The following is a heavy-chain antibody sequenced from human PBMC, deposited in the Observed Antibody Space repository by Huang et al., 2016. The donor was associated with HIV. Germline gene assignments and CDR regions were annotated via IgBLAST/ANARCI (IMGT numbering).Heavy chain of an antibody. J-gene: IGHJ4*02. Sequence: QVQLVQSGAEVKKPGASVKVSCKASGFNFNNYDFNWVRQAYGQGSEWMGWMNPQSGNTGYAQKFQGRSTITRNNSITTSYMEMRSLRSEDTAVYYCARARGFLYDSTGYYSRYYFDSWGQGTLVTISS. CDR3: ARARGFLYDSTGYYSRYYFDS. CDR1: GFNFNNYD. D-gene: IGHD3-22*01. V-gene: IGHV1-8*03. CDR2: MNPQSGNT.